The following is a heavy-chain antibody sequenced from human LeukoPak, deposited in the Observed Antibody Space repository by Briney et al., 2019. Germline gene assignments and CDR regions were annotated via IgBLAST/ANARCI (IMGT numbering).Heavy chain of an antibody. Sequence: SETLSLTCTVSGVSISSHYWSWIRQPPGKGLEWIGYIYDSGSTNYNPSLKSRVTISVDTSKNQFSLKLSSVTAADTAVYYCARIVGPTRVDLWGQGTPVTVSS. CDR3: ARIVGPTRVDL. CDR2: IYDSGST. D-gene: IGHD1-26*01. CDR1: GVSISSHY. V-gene: IGHV4-59*11. J-gene: IGHJ4*02.